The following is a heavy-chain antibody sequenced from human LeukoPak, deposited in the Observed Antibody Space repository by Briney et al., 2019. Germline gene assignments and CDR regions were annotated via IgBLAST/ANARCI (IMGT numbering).Heavy chain of an antibody. CDR2: IYPGDSDS. Sequence: GESLTISCKGSGYSFTSYWIAWVRQMPGEGLEWMGIIYPGDSDSRYSPSFQGQVTISADKSISTAYLQWSSLKASDTAMYYCARRSDPSSDYYYVIDYWGQGTLVTVSS. D-gene: IGHD3-22*01. CDR1: GYSFTSYW. CDR3: ARRSDPSSDYYYVIDY. V-gene: IGHV5-51*01. J-gene: IGHJ4*02.